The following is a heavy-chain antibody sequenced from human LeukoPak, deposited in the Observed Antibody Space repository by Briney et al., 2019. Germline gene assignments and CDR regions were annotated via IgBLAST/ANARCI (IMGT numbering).Heavy chain of an antibody. CDR3: AKVSCGGDCYVHYFDY. CDR1: GFTLNSYG. CDR2: IWYDGSKK. D-gene: IGHD2-21*02. J-gene: IGHJ4*02. Sequence: GSLRLSCAASGFTLNSYGMHWVRQAPGKGLEWVAVIWYDGSKKYYADSVKGRFTISRDNSKNTLDLQMNSLRAEDTAVYYCAKVSCGGDCYVHYFDYWGQGTLVTVSS. V-gene: IGHV3-33*06.